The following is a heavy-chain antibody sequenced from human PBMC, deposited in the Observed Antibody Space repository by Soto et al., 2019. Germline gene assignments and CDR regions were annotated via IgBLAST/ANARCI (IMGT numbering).Heavy chain of an antibody. CDR1: GGTFSSYA. CDR2: IIPIFGTA. CDR3: ARDRRGSNYDSPYNWFDP. D-gene: IGHD4-4*01. Sequence: GASVKVSCKASGGTFSSYAISWVRQAPGQGLEWMGGIIPIFGTANYAQKFQGRVTITADESTSTAYMELSSLRSEDTAVYYCARDRRGSNYDSPYNWFDPWGQGTLVTVSS. V-gene: IGHV1-69*13. J-gene: IGHJ5*02.